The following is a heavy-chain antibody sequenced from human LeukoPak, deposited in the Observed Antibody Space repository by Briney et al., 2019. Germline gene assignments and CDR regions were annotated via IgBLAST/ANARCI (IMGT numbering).Heavy chain of an antibody. CDR2: IYSGGST. V-gene: IGHV3-66*01. J-gene: IGHJ4*02. CDR1: GFTVSSNY. D-gene: IGHD4-23*01. CDR3: AREGYPMIPRNSGY. Sequence: PGGSLRLSCAASGFTVSSNYMSWVRQAPGNGLEWVSVIYSGGSTYYADSVKGRFTISRDNSKNTLYLQMNSLRAEDTAVYYCAREGYPMIPRNSGYWGQGTLVTVSS.